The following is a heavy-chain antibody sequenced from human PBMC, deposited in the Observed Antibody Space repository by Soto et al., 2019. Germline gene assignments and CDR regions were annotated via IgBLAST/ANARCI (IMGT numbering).Heavy chain of an antibody. J-gene: IGHJ4*02. Sequence: GASVKVSCKASGGAFSSYAISWVRQAPGQGLEWMGGIIPIFGTANYAQKFQGRVTITAGESTSTAYMELSSLRSEDTAVYYCARVRVATIHTTGELHAWGQGTLVTVSS. D-gene: IGHD5-12*01. CDR2: IIPIFGTA. CDR1: GGAFSSYA. V-gene: IGHV1-69*13. CDR3: ARVRVATIHTTGELHA.